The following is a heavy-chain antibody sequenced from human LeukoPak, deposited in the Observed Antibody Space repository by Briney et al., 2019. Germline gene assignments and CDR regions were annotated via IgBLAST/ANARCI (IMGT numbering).Heavy chain of an antibody. Sequence: GGSLRLSCAASRFTFSSYWMNWVRQAPGKGLEWVANIKQDGTEKLYVDSVRGRFTISRDNAKNSLYLQMNSLRAEDTAVYFCAGGGGWLVDYWGQGTRVTVSS. CDR1: RFTFSSYW. V-gene: IGHV3-7*01. CDR3: AGGGGWLVDY. J-gene: IGHJ4*02. D-gene: IGHD2-15*01. CDR2: IKQDGTEK.